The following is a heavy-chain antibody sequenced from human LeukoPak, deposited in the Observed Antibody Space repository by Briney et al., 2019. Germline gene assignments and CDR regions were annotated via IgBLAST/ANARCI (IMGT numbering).Heavy chain of an antibody. J-gene: IGHJ4*02. D-gene: IGHD4-23*01. CDR2: VNPNSGNT. CDR1: GYTFTSYD. Sequence: ASVKVSCKTSGYTFTSYDLNWVRQATGQGLEWMGWVNPNSGNTGYAQKFQGRVTMTRNTSISTAYMELSSLKSEDTAVYYCARDPPGKYFDYWGQGTLVTVSS. CDR3: ARDPPGKYFDY. V-gene: IGHV1-8*01.